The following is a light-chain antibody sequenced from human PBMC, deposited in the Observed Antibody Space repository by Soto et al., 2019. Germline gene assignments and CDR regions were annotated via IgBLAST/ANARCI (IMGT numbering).Light chain of an antibody. Sequence: DIQMTQSPSSLSAFVGDRVTITCRASQGSSNFLAWYQQKPGKVPKLLIYAASTLQSGVPSRFSGSGSGTDFTLTISSLQPEDVATYYCQKCKTAPFTFGGGTKVDIK. J-gene: IGKJ4*01. CDR1: QGSSNF. CDR3: QKCKTAPFT. V-gene: IGKV1-27*01. CDR2: AAS.